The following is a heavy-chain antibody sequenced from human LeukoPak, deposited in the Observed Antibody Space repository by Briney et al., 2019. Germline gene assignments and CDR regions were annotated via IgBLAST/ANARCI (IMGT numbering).Heavy chain of an antibody. D-gene: IGHD6-6*01. J-gene: IGHJ5*02. CDR1: GYTFTSYA. Sequence: GASVKVSCKTSGYTFTSYAMNWVRQATGQGLEWMGWMNPNSGDTGYAQKFQGRVTITWNTSISTAYMELSSLRSEDTAVYYCARGRAARPRRHGSNWFDPWGQGTLVTVSS. CDR2: MNPNSGDT. V-gene: IGHV1-8*03. CDR3: ARGRAARPRRHGSNWFDP.